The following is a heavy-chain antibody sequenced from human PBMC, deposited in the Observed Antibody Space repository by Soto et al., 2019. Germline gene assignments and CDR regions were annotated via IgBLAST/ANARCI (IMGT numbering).Heavy chain of an antibody. J-gene: IGHJ4*02. Sequence: QVQLQESGPGLVKPSQTLSLTCTVSGGSISSGGYYWSWIRQHPGKGLEWIWYIYYSGSTYYNPSLKSRVTISVDTSKNQFSLKLSSVTAADTAVYYSARSSGWYSRFDYWGQGTLVTVSS. D-gene: IGHD6-19*01. V-gene: IGHV4-31*03. CDR1: GGSISSGGYY. CDR3: ARSSGWYSRFDY. CDR2: IYYSGST.